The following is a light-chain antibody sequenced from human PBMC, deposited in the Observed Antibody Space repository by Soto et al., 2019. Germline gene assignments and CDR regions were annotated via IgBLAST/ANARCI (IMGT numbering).Light chain of an antibody. CDR1: QSVSSSY. CDR3: QQYGSSPT. J-gene: IGKJ5*01. V-gene: IGKV3-20*01. CDR2: GAS. Sequence: EIVLTQSPGTLSLSPGERATLSCRASQSVSSSYLAWYQQKPGQAPRLLIYGASSRATGIPDRFSGSGSGTDFTLTISRLELEDFGVYYCQQYGSSPTFGQGTRLEI.